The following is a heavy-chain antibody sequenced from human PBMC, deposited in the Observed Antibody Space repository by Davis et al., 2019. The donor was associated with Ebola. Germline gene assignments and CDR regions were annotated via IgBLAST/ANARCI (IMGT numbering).Heavy chain of an antibody. CDR1: GFTFDDYA. CDR3: ARVNAVTGYSRFDS. Sequence: GESLKISCAASGFTFDDYAMTWVRQAPGKGLEWVSGINWNGGSTGYADSVKGRFTISRDNAKNSLYLRLSSLRAEDMALYYCARVNAVTGYSRFDSWGQGTLVTVSS. D-gene: IGHD3-9*01. CDR2: INWNGGST. V-gene: IGHV3-20*04. J-gene: IGHJ5*01.